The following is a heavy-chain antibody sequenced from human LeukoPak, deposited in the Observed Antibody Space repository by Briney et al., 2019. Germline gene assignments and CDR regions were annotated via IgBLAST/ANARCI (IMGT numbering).Heavy chain of an antibody. CDR1: GDSITGSDHY. V-gene: IGHV4-39*01. CDR2: VSHSGNT. D-gene: IGHD3/OR15-3a*01. CDR3: ARQTGSGLFILP. J-gene: IGHJ4*02. Sequence: SETLSLTCTLSGDSITGSDHYWVWIRQSPGKGLEWIGSVSHSGNTYYKSSLKSRVTVSLDTSKNEFSLILTSVTAADTAVYYCARQTGSGLFILPGGQGTLVTVSS.